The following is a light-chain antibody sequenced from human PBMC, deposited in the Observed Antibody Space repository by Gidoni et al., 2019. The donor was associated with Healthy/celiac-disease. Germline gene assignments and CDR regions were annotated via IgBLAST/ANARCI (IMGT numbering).Light chain of an antibody. Sequence: SYRLTQPLSVSVALGQTARITWGGKNIGSQNVHWYQQKPGQAPVLVIYRDSKRPSGIPERFSGSNSGNTATLTISRAQAGDEADYYCQVWDSSTLVFGGGTKLTVL. J-gene: IGLJ2*01. CDR3: QVWDSSTLV. CDR2: RDS. CDR1: NIGSQN. V-gene: IGLV3-9*01.